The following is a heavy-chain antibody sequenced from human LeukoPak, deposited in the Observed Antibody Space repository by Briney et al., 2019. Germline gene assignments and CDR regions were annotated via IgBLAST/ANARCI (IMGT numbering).Heavy chain of an antibody. J-gene: IGHJ6*02. V-gene: IGHV3-48*03. CDR1: GFTFSSYE. D-gene: IGHD3-3*01. CDR3: ARDSTIFGVVPDGMDV. Sequence: GGSLRLSCAASGFTFSSYEMNWVRQAPGKGLEWVSYISSSGSTIYYADSVKGRFTISRDNAKNSLYLQMNSLRAEDTAVCYCARDSTIFGVVPDGMDVWGQGTTVTVSS. CDR2: ISSSGSTI.